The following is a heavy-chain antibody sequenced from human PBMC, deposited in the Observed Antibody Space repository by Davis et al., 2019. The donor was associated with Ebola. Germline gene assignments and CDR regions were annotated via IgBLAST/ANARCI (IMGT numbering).Heavy chain of an antibody. J-gene: IGHJ6*02. Sequence: MPSETLSLTCAVYGGSFSGYYWGWIRQPPGKGLEWIGSIYYSGSTYYNPSLKSRVTISVDTSKNQFSLKLSSVTAADTAVYYCARHFESSGWYYYYGMDVWGQGTTVTVSS. D-gene: IGHD6-19*01. V-gene: IGHV4-39*01. CDR1: GGSFSGYY. CDR3: ARHFESSGWYYYYGMDV. CDR2: IYYSGST.